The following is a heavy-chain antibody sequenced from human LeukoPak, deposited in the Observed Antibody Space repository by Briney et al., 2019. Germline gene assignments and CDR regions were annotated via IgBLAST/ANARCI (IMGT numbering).Heavy chain of an antibody. Sequence: PSETLSLTCTVSGGSISSYYWSWIRQPAGKGLEWIGRIYTSGSTNYNPSLKSRVTMSVDTSKNQFSLKLSSVTAADTAVYYCARADHDYSNYTPLDYWGQGTLVTVSS. CDR1: GGSISSYY. CDR2: IYTSGST. J-gene: IGHJ4*02. CDR3: ARADHDYSNYTPLDY. D-gene: IGHD4-11*01. V-gene: IGHV4-4*07.